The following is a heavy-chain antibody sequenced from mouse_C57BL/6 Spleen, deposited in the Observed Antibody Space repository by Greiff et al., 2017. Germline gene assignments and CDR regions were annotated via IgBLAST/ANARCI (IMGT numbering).Heavy chain of an antibody. CDR2: IHPNSGST. J-gene: IGHJ3*01. CDR3: ARSSYSSWFAY. CDR1: GYTFTSYW. V-gene: IGHV1-64*01. Sequence: QVQLQQPGAELVKPGASVKLSCKASGYTFTSYWMPWVKQRPGQGLEWIGMIHPNSGSTNYNEKFKSKATLTVDKSSSTAYMQLSSLTSEDSAVYYCARSSYSSWFAYWGQGTLVTVSA. D-gene: IGHD2-12*01.